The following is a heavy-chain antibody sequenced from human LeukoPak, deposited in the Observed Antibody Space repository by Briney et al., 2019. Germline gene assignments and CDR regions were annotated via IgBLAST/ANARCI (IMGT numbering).Heavy chain of an antibody. CDR3: ARSGYNNWFDP. V-gene: IGHV4-4*07. D-gene: IGHD5-24*01. J-gene: IGHJ5*02. CDR2: IYTSGST. CDR1: GGSISGYF. Sequence: SVTLSLTCTVSGGSISGYFWSWIRQPAGKGLEWIGRIYTSGSTYYNPSLKSRLTMSVDTDTSKNQFSLKLSSVTAADTAVYYCARSGYNNWFDPWGQGTPVTVSS.